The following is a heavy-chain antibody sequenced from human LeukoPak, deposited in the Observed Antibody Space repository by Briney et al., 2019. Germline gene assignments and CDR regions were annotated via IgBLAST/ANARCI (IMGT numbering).Heavy chain of an antibody. CDR3: ARGSLYYYHSSGYYVSYAYDI. Sequence: ASLKLSCTASGYTFTSYDINWVRQATGQGLEWMGWMNPNGGNTGYAQQFQGRVTMTRNTSISTAYMELSSLRSDDTAVYYCARGSLYYYHSSGYYVSYAYDIWGQGTMVTVSS. V-gene: IGHV1-8*01. D-gene: IGHD3-22*01. CDR1: GYTFTSYD. CDR2: MNPNGGNT. J-gene: IGHJ3*02.